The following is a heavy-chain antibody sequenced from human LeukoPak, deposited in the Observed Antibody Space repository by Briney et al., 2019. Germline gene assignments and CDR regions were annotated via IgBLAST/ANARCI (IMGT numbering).Heavy chain of an antibody. CDR3: AKDGPTGSPGY. CDR1: GFTFSSYG. D-gene: IGHD1-26*01. Sequence: GGSLRLSCAASGFTFSSYGMHWVRQAPGKGLEWVAFIRYGGSNKYYADSVKGRFTISRDNSKNTLYLQMNSLRAEDTAVYYCAKDGPTGSPGYWGQGTLVTVSS. J-gene: IGHJ4*02. CDR2: IRYGGSNK. V-gene: IGHV3-30*02.